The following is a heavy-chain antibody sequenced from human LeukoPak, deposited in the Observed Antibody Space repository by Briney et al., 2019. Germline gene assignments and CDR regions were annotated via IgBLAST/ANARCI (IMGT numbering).Heavy chain of an antibody. D-gene: IGHD4-17*01. V-gene: IGHV3-21*01. Sequence: PGGSLRLSCAASGFTFSSYSMNWVRQAPGKGLEWVSSISSSSNYIYYADSVKGRFTISRDNAKNSLSLQMNSLRAEDTAVYYCARTATTVTTIAFYFDYWGQGTLVTVSS. CDR2: ISSSSNYI. J-gene: IGHJ4*02. CDR3: ARTATTVTTIAFYFDY. CDR1: GFTFSSYS.